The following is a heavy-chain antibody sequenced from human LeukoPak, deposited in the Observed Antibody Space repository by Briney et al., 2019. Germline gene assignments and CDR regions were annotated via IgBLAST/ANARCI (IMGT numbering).Heavy chain of an antibody. CDR1: GFTFDDYA. J-gene: IGHJ4*02. D-gene: IGHD4-17*01. Sequence: GGSLRLSCAASGFTFDDYAMHWVRQAPGKGLEWVSGISWNSGSIGYADSVKGRFTISRDNAKNSLYLQMNSLRAEDTALYYCARSYYGDYELVDYWGQGTLVTVSS. CDR2: ISWNSGSI. CDR3: ARSYYGDYELVDY. V-gene: IGHV3-9*01.